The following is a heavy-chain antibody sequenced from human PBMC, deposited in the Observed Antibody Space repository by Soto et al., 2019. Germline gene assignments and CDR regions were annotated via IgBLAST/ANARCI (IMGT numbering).Heavy chain of an antibody. D-gene: IGHD3-3*01. Sequence: SETLSLTCFVSGGSISSSSYYWGWIRQPPGKGLEWIGSIYYSGSTYYNPSLKSRVTISVDTSKNQFSLKLSSVTAADTAVYYCARLTGREVYDFWSGYYRGGMDVWGQGTTVTVSS. CDR1: GGSISSSSYY. CDR3: ARLTGREVYDFWSGYYRGGMDV. V-gene: IGHV4-39*01. CDR2: IYYSGST. J-gene: IGHJ6*02.